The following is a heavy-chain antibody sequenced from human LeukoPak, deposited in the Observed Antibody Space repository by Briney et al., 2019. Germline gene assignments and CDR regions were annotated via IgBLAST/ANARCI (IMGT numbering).Heavy chain of an antibody. CDR1: GYTFTGYY. CDR2: IKPNSGGT. CDR3: ARARYSSSSVPADY. D-gene: IGHD6-6*01. V-gene: IGHV1-2*02. J-gene: IGHJ4*02. Sequence: GASVKVSCKASGYTFTGYYMHWVRQAPGQGLEWMGWIKPNSGGTNYAQKFQGRVTMTRDTSISTAYMELSRLRSDDTAVYYCARARYSSSSVPADYWGQGTLVTVSS.